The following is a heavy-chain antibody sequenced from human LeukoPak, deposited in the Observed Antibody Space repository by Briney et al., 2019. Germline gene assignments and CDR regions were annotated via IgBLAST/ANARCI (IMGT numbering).Heavy chain of an antibody. J-gene: IGHJ3*02. D-gene: IGHD3-10*01. Sequence: GSTVKVSCKASGGTFSSYAISWVRQAPGQGLEWMGRIIPIFGTANYAQKFQGRVTITADESTSTAYMELSSLRSEDTAVYYCARGAGSPQGDAFDIWGQGTMVTVSS. V-gene: IGHV1-69*13. CDR2: IIPIFGTA. CDR1: GGTFSSYA. CDR3: ARGAGSPQGDAFDI.